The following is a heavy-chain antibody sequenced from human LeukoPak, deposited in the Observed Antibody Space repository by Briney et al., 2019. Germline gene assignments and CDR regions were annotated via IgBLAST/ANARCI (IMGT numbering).Heavy chain of an antibody. CDR3: AKDLGGIWFGELSAPFIDY. Sequence: GGSLRLSCAASGFTFSSYAMSWVRQAPGKGLEWVSAISGSGGSTYYADSVKGRFTISRDNSKNTLYLQMNSLRAEDTAVYYCAKDLGGIWFGELSAPFIDYWGQETLVTVSS. D-gene: IGHD3-10*01. V-gene: IGHV3-23*01. CDR1: GFTFSSYA. CDR2: ISGSGGST. J-gene: IGHJ4*02.